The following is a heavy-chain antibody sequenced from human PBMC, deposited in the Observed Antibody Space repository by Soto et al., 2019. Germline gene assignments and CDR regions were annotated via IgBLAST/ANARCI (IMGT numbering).Heavy chain of an antibody. V-gene: IGHV4-30-2*01. CDR2: IYHSGST. J-gene: IGHJ4*02. CDR3: ARGGVDYYDSSGYYFSPYYFDY. CDR1: GGSISSGGYS. D-gene: IGHD3-22*01. Sequence: SETLSLTCAVSGGSISSGGYSWSWIRQPPGKGLEWIGYIYHSGSTYYNPSLKSRVTISVDRSKNQFSLKLSSVTAADTAVYYCARGGVDYYDSSGYYFSPYYFDYWGQGTLVPVSS.